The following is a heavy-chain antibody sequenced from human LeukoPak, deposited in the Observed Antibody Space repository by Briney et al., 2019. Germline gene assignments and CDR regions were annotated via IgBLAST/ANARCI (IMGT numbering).Heavy chain of an antibody. D-gene: IGHD1-26*01. Sequence: GGSLRLSCAASGFNFSSYGMHWVRQTPGKGLEWLTFMRFDGSYKTYVDSVKGRFTISRDNSKNTVYLQMNSLKTEDTAVYYCAKPLSGSPYYFDFWGQGTLVTVSS. J-gene: IGHJ4*02. CDR1: GFNFSSYG. CDR3: AKPLSGSPYYFDF. CDR2: MRFDGSYK. V-gene: IGHV3-30*02.